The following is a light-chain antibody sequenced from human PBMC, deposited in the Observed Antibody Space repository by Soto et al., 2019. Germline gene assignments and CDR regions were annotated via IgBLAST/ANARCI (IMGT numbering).Light chain of an antibody. CDR3: QQRKSYPIT. V-gene: IGKV1-9*01. CDR2: AAS. J-gene: IGKJ5*01. CDR1: QDINTY. Sequence: DIQLTQSPSFLSASVGDRVTITCRASQDINTYLAWYQQKPGKAPKLLIFAASTLQNGVPSRFSGSGCGTEFTVTITSLQPEDFATYYCQQRKSYPITFGQGTRLEIK.